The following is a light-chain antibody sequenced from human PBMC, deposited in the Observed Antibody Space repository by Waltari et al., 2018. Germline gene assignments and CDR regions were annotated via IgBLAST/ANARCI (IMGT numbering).Light chain of an antibody. CDR2: GAS. CDR1: QSVSSY. J-gene: IGKJ2*03. V-gene: IGKV3-20*01. Sequence: IILTQSPATLSVSTGERATLSCRASQSVSSYLAWYQQKPGQAPRLLIFGASSRATGIPDRFSGSWSGTEFTLTISSLEPEDFAVYYCQKYSTPAYSFGQGTKVEIK. CDR3: QKYSTPAYS.